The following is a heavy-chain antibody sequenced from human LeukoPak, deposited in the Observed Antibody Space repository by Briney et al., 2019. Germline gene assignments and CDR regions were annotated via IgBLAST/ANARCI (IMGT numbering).Heavy chain of an antibody. V-gene: IGHV3-49*04. CDR3: TRVDYGDYRADY. D-gene: IGHD4-17*01. CDR2: IRSKAYGGTT. Sequence: GGSLRLSCTASGFTFGDYAMSWVRQAPGKGLEWVGFIRSKAYGGTTEYAASVKGRFTISRDDSKSIAYLQMNSLKTEDTAVYYCTRVDYGDYRADYWGQGTLVTVSS. J-gene: IGHJ4*02. CDR1: GFTFGDYA.